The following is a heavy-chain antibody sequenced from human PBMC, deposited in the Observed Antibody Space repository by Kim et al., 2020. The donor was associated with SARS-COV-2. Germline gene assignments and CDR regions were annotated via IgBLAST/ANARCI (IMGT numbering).Heavy chain of an antibody. CDR2: ISYDGSNK. CDR3: AKALPANY. V-gene: IGHV3-30*18. CDR1: GFTFSSYG. Sequence: GGSLRLSCAASGFTFSSYGMHWVRKAPGKGLEWVAVISYDGSNKYYADSVKGRFTISRDNSKNTLYLQMNSLRAEDTAVYYCAKALPANYWGQGTLVTVS. J-gene: IGHJ4*02.